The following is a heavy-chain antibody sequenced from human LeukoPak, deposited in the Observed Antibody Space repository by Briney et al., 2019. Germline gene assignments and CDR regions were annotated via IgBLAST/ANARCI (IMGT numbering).Heavy chain of an antibody. CDR1: GDSISRSNYY. CDR3: ARQPGTIVGATRLDF. D-gene: IGHD1-26*01. Sequence: SETLSLTCTVSGDSISRSNYYWGWIRQPPGKGLEWIGSIYYSGSTYYNPSLKSRVTISVDTSKNQFSLKLSSVTAADTAVYYCARQPGTIVGATRLDFWGQGTLVTVSS. J-gene: IGHJ4*02. V-gene: IGHV4-39*01. CDR2: IYYSGST.